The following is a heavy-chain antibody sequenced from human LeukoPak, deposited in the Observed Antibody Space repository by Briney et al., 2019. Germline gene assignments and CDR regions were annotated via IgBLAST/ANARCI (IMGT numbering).Heavy chain of an antibody. CDR1: GGSISSYY. CDR3: ARGGAVVTAGRHYYYYYYMDV. V-gene: IGHV4-4*07. D-gene: IGHD2-21*02. CDR2: IYTSGST. J-gene: IGHJ6*03. Sequence: SETLSLTCTVSGGSISSYYWSWIRQPAGKGLEWIGRIYTSGSTNYNPSLKSRVTMSVDTSKNQFSLKLSSVTAADTAVYYCARGGAVVTAGRHYYYYYYMDVWGKGTTVTISS.